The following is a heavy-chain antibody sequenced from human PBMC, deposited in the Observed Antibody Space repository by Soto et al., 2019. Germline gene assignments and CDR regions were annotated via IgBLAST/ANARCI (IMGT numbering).Heavy chain of an antibody. J-gene: IGHJ4*02. CDR1: GYTFISNA. Sequence: GASVKVSCKASGYTFISNAIHWVRQAPGQRLEWMGWINPDNSNTKYSQNFQGRVTLTRDTSATTAYMELRSLTSEDTALYYCSRDPGSGHYFDYWGQGALVTVSS. CDR2: INPDNSNT. V-gene: IGHV1-3*01. CDR3: SRDPGSGHYFDY. D-gene: IGHD2-15*01.